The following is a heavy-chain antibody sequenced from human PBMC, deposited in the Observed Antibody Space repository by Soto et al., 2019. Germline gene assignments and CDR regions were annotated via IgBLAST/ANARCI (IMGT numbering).Heavy chain of an antibody. CDR3: ARQWGVQLWLQNYYGSGSYPSYFDY. J-gene: IGHJ4*02. V-gene: IGHV4-34*01. CDR2: INHSGST. Sequence: TLSLTCAVYGGSFSGYYWSWIRQPPGKGLEWIGEINHSGSTNYNPSLKSRVTISVDTSKNQFSLKLSSVTAADTAVYYCARQWGVQLWLQNYYGSGSYPSYFDYWGQGTLVTVSS. CDR1: GGSFSGYY. D-gene: IGHD3-10*01.